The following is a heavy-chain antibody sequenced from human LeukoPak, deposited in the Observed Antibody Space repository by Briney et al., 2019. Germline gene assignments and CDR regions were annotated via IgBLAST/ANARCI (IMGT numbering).Heavy chain of an antibody. CDR1: GFTFSSYA. V-gene: IGHV3-64*01. CDR2: ISSNGGST. D-gene: IGHD3-22*01. CDR3: ARGYYYDSNAFDI. J-gene: IGHJ3*02. Sequence: PGGSLRLSCAASGFTFSSYAMHWVRQAPGKGLEYVSAISSNGGSTYYANSVKGRFTISRDNSKNTLYLQMGSLRAEDMAVYYCARGYYYDSNAFDIWGQGTMVTVSS.